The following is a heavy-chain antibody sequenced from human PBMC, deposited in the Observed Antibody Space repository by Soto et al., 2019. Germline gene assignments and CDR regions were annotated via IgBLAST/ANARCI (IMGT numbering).Heavy chain of an antibody. CDR2: IYYSGIN. D-gene: IGHD3-10*01. CDR3: ARGVGFGYYYYHMDL. CDR1: GGSVSSGDCY. V-gene: IGHV4-61*08. Sequence: TSETLSLTCTVSGGSVSSGDCYWSWIRQPPGKGLEWIGYIYYSGINDYNPSLGSRVTISIDTSKNQFSLKLTSVTAADTAVYYCARGVGFGYYYYHMDLWGQGTTVTVSS. J-gene: IGHJ6*02.